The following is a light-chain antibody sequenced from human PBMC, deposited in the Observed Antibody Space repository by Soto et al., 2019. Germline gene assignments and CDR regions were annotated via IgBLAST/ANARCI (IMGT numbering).Light chain of an antibody. V-gene: IGKV3-11*01. CDR1: QSINIY. CDR2: DAS. CDR3: QQRYSCPLT. J-gene: IGKJ4*01. Sequence: EIVLTQSPAALSLSQGGRATLSCRVCQSINIYLAWYQQKLGQAPRLLIYDASIRATGIPGRFSGSGSGTDFSLTISSLEPEDFGVYYCQQRYSCPLTFDGGTKVEIK.